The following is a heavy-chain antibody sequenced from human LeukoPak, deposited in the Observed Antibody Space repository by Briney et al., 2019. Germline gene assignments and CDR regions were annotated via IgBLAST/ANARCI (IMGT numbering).Heavy chain of an antibody. D-gene: IGHD3-10*01. J-gene: IGHJ6*03. CDR2: IRYSGST. CDR1: GGSFSGHY. V-gene: IGHV4-34*01. Sequence: PSETLSLTCAVYGGSFSGHYWSWIRQPPGKGLEWLGEIRYSGSTSYNASLKSRVTISVDTSKNQFSLKLTSVTAADTAVYYCATGRRLYASGNYYYYMDVWGKGTTVTVSS. CDR3: ATGRRLYASGNYYYYMDV.